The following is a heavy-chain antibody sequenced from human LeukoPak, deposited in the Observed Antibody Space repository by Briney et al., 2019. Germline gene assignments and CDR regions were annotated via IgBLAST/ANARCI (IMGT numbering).Heavy chain of an antibody. CDR2: IRCDGSNK. V-gene: IGHV3-30*02. CDR3: ARDRPGSGRSHYYGMDV. J-gene: IGHJ6*02. Sequence: PGGSLRLSCAASGFTFSSYGMHWVRQAPGKGLEWVAFIRCDGSNKYYADSVKGRFTISRDNSKNTLYLQMNSLRAEDTAVYYCARDRPGSGRSHYYGMDVWGQGTTVTVSS. CDR1: GFTFSSYG. D-gene: IGHD3-10*01.